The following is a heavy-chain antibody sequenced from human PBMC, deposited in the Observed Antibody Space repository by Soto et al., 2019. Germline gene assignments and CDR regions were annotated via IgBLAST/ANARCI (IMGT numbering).Heavy chain of an antibody. J-gene: IGHJ4*02. D-gene: IGHD3-3*01. CDR1: GGSISSSSYY. Sequence: QLQESGPGLVKPSETLSLTCTVSGGSISSSSYYWGWIRQPPGKGLEWIGSIYYSGSTYYNPSLKSRVTISVDTSKNQFSLKLSSVTAADTAVYYCARGYDFWSGYLFDYWGQGTLVTVSS. CDR3: ARGYDFWSGYLFDY. V-gene: IGHV4-39*01. CDR2: IYYSGST.